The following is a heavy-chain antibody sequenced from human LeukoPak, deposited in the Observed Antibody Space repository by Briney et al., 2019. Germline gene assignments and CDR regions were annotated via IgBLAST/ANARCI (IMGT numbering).Heavy chain of an antibody. J-gene: IGHJ6*03. Sequence: ASVKVSCKASGYTFTSYGISWVRQAPGQGLEWMGWISAYNGNTDYAQKLQGRVTMTTDTSTSTAYMELRSLRSDDTAVYYCAREIAYYYYMDVWGKGTTVTVSS. V-gene: IGHV1-18*01. D-gene: IGHD2/OR15-2a*01. CDR2: ISAYNGNT. CDR3: AREIAYYYYMDV. CDR1: GYTFTSYG.